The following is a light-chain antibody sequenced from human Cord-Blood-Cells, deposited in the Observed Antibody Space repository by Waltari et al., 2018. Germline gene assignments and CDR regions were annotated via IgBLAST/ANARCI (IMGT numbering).Light chain of an antibody. CDR2: GNC. CDR1: SSNIGAGYD. CDR3: QSYDSSLSGSV. V-gene: IGLV1-40*01. Sequence: QSVLTQPPSVSGAPGQRVTISCTGSSSNIGAGYDVHWYQQLPGTAPKLLILGNCHGPSGVPDRFAGSKSGTSASLAIAGLQAEDEADYYCQSYDSSLSGSVFGGGTKLTVL. J-gene: IGLJ3*02.